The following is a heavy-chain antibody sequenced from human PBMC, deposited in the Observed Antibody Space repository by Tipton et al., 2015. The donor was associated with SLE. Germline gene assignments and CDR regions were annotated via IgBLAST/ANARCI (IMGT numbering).Heavy chain of an antibody. V-gene: IGHV4-61*01. J-gene: IGHJ4*02. CDR3: ARGSPGGNPSFDY. Sequence: TLSLTCTVSGGSVSSGSYYWSWIRQPPGKGLEWIGYIYYSGSTNYNPSLKSRVTISVDTSKNQFSLKLSSVTAADTAVYYCARGSPGGNPSFDYWGQGTLVTVSS. D-gene: IGHD4-23*01. CDR1: GGSVSSGSYY. CDR2: IYYSGST.